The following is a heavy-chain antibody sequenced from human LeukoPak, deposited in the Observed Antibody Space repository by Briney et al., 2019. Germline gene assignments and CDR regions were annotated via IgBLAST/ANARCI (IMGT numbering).Heavy chain of an antibody. D-gene: IGHD1-7*01. J-gene: IGHJ4*02. CDR2: ISGSGGST. Sequence: PGGSRRLSCAASGFTFSSYALSWVRQAPGKGLEWVSSISGSGGSTYYADSVKGRFTISRDNSKNTLYLQMNSLRGEDTAVYYCARDREGTIADYFDYWGQGTLVTVSS. V-gene: IGHV3-23*01. CDR3: ARDREGTIADYFDY. CDR1: GFTFSSYA.